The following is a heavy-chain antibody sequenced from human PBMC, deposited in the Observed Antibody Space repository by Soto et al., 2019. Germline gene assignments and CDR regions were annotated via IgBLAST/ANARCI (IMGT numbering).Heavy chain of an antibody. V-gene: IGHV3-21*01. D-gene: IGHD6-13*01. CDR3: ARDWGYSSNFNWFDP. CDR2: ISSSSSYI. CDR1: GFTFSSYS. Sequence: GGSLRLSCAASGFTFSSYSMNWVRQAPGKGLEWVSSISSSSSYIYYADSVKGRFTISRGNAKNSLYLQMNSLTVEDTAVYTCARDWGYSSNFNWFDPWGQGALVTVSS. J-gene: IGHJ5*01.